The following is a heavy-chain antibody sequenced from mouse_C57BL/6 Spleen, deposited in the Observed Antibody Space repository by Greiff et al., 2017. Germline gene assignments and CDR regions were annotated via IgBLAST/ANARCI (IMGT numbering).Heavy chain of an antibody. CDR1: GYTFTSYW. CDR3: ARYYGSSYVRYFDV. D-gene: IGHD1-1*01. CDR2: INPSNGGT. V-gene: IGHV1-53*01. Sequence: QVQLQQPGTELVKPGASVKLSCKASGYTFTSYWMHWVKQRPGQGLEWIGNINPSNGGTNYNEKFKSKATLTVDKSSSTAYMQLSSLTSEDAAVYYCARYYGSSYVRYFDVWGTGTTVTVSS. J-gene: IGHJ1*03.